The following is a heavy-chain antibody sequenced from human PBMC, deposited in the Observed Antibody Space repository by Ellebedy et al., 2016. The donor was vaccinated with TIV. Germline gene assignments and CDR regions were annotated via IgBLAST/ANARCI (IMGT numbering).Heavy chain of an antibody. CDR3: STDGSYGDYATPQKAFAI. D-gene: IGHD4-17*01. Sequence: GGSLRLSCAASGFTFSSYWMSWLRQAPGKGLEWVANINQGGSETYYVDSVKGRFTISRDNAKNSLYLQMNSLRAEDTAVFYCSTDGSYGDYATPQKAFAIWGQGTMVTVSS. V-gene: IGHV3-7*01. CDR1: GFTFSSYW. CDR2: INQGGSET. J-gene: IGHJ3*02.